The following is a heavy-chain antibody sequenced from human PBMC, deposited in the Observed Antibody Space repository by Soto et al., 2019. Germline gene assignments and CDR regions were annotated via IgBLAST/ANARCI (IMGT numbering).Heavy chain of an antibody. CDR2: IYYSGST. CDR1: GGSISSADYY. Sequence: KLSETLSLTCTVSGGSISSADYYWSWVRQPPGKGLEWIGYIYYSGSTFFNPSLKSRVTISKDTSRDQFSLRLNSVTAADTAVYYCARDIVVTIAGKDVRGQGTTVPLS. J-gene: IGHJ6*02. D-gene: IGHD5-12*01. V-gene: IGHV4-30-4*01. CDR3: ARDIVVTIAGKDV.